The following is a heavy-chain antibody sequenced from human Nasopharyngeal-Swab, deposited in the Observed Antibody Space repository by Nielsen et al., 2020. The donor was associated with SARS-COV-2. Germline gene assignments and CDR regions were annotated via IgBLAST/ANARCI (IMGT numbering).Heavy chain of an antibody. J-gene: IGHJ6*02. Sequence: ASVKVSCKASGYTFTSYDINWVRQATGQGLEWMGWMNPNSGNTGYAQKFQGRVTMTRNTSISTAYMELSSLRSEDTAAYYCARPYSSSWYWSDYYYYGMDVWGQGTTVTVSS. CDR2: MNPNSGNT. CDR1: GYTFTSYD. D-gene: IGHD6-13*01. V-gene: IGHV1-8*01. CDR3: ARPYSSSWYWSDYYYYGMDV.